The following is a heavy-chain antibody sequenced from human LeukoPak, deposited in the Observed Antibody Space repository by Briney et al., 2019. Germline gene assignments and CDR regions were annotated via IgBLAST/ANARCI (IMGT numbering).Heavy chain of an antibody. Sequence: GASVKVSCKASGYTFTDHYMHWVRQAPGQGLEWMGWINPNSGGTNYAQKFHDRVTMTRDTSTSTVYMELTNLSSDDTAVYYCARPRGNSVWDLEYWGQGSLVTVSS. CDR3: ARPRGNSVWDLEY. CDR2: INPNSGGT. V-gene: IGHV1-2*02. J-gene: IGHJ4*02. D-gene: IGHD4-23*01. CDR1: GYTFTDHY.